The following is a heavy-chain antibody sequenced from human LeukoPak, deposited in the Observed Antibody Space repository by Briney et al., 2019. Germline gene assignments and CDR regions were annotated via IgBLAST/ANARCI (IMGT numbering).Heavy chain of an antibody. D-gene: IGHD3-22*01. J-gene: IGHJ4*02. CDR2: IYTSGST. CDR1: GGSISSYY. V-gene: IGHV4-4*07. Sequence: SETLSLTCTVSGGSISSYYWSWIRQPAGKGLEWIGRIYTSGSTNYNPSLKSRVTMSVDTSKNQFSLKLSSVTAADTAVYYCARERAYYDSSGYYYVDYWGQGTLVTVSS. CDR3: ARERAYYDSSGYYYVDY.